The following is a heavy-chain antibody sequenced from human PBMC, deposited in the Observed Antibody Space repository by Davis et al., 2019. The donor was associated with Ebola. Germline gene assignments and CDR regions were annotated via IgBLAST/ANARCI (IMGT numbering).Heavy chain of an antibody. CDR2: ISYDGSNK. V-gene: IGHV3-30*03. Sequence: GESLKISCAASGFTFSSSGMHWVRQAPGKVLEWVAVISYDGSNKYYADSVNSRITISKDNSKNTLYQQMNSLRAEDTAVYYCARGGTMVQGLRKRFDPWGQGTLVTVSS. J-gene: IGHJ5*02. CDR1: GFTFSSSG. CDR3: ARGGTMVQGLRKRFDP. D-gene: IGHD3-10*01.